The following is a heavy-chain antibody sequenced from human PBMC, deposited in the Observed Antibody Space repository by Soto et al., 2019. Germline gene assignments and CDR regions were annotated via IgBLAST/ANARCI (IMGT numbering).Heavy chain of an antibody. CDR3: ARDRRFGTNSLYGMDV. V-gene: IGHV4-61*01. D-gene: IGHD3-10*01. CDR2: IYYSGST. Sequence: QVQLQESGPGLVKPSETLSLTCTVSGGSVSSGSYYWSWIRQPPGKGLEWIAYIYYSGSTNYNPSLKSRVTISVDTSKNQFSLKLSSVTAADTAVYYCARDRRFGTNSLYGMDVWGQGTTVTVSS. J-gene: IGHJ6*02. CDR1: GGSVSSGSYY.